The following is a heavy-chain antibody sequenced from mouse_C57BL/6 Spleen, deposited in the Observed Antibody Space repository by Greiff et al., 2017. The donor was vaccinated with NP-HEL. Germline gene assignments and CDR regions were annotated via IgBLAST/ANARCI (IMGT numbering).Heavy chain of an antibody. CDR3: ASLSTMITRAMDY. D-gene: IGHD2-4*01. V-gene: IGHV7-3*01. J-gene: IGHJ4*01. CDR1: GFTFTDYY. Sequence: DVKLVESGGGLVQPGGSLSLSCAASGFTFTDYYMSWVRQPPGKALEWLGFIRNKANGYTTEYSASVKCRFTISRDNSQSILYLQMNALRAEDSATYYCASLSTMITRAMDYWGQGTSVTVSS. CDR2: IRNKANGYTT.